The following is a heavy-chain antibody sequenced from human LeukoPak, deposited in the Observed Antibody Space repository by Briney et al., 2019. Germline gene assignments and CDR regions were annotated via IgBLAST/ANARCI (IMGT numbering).Heavy chain of an antibody. J-gene: IGHJ4*02. CDR2: IYYSGST. CDR1: GGSISSYY. Sequence: SETLSLTCTVSGGSISSYYWSWIRQPPGKGLEWIGYIYYSGSTNYNPSLKSRVTISVDTSKNQFSLKLSSMTAADTAVYYCARHHYYDSSGLIDYWGQGTLVTVSS. CDR3: ARHHYYDSSGLIDY. V-gene: IGHV4-59*01. D-gene: IGHD3-22*01.